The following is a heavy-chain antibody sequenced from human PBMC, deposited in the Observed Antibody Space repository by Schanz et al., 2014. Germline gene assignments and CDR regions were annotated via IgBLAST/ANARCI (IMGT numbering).Heavy chain of an antibody. CDR1: GYTFNNYY. CDR2: ISPSAGRT. CDR3: AGTESNYVLNWFHP. V-gene: IGHV1-46*02. Sequence: VQLVQSGPEVREPGASVKVSCKASGYTFNNYYRHWVRQAPGQGPEWLGVISPSAGRTTYAPKVQCDTSITTDKTKTTMYMEQRSLVSEDATTYSCAGTESNYVLNWFHPWGQGSLVIVSS. D-gene: IGHD3-10*02. J-gene: IGHJ5*02.